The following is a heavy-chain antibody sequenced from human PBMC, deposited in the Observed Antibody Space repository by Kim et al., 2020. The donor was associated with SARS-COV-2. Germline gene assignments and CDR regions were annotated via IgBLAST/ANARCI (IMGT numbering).Heavy chain of an antibody. J-gene: IGHJ2*01. V-gene: IGHV3-21*01. D-gene: IGHD4-17*01. Sequence: YADSVKGRFTISRDNAKNSLYLQMNSLRAEDTAVYYCARTYGDYVERYFDLWGRGTLVTVSS. CDR3: ARTYGDYVERYFDL.